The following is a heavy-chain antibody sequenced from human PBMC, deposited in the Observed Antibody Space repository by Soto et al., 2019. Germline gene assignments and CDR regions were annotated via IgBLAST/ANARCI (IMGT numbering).Heavy chain of an antibody. CDR1: GYIFTNYG. D-gene: IGHD6-13*01. CDR3: ARASAGALYDF. V-gene: IGHV1-18*01. Sequence: QVQLVQSGAEVWKPAASVNVSCKTSGYIFTNYGVAWVRQAPGQGLELVAWISGYNGYPKHTQKFQGRVTVTTDTTTRTGYMELRNLRSDDTAVYYCARASAGALYDFWGQGTRVTVSS. J-gene: IGHJ4*02. CDR2: ISGYNGYP.